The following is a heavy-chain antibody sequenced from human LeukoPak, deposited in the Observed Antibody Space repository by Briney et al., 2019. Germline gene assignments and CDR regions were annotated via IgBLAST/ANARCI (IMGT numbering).Heavy chain of an antibody. Sequence: ASVKVSCKVSGYTLTELSMHWVRQAPGKGLEWMGGFDPEDGETIYAQKFQGRVTMTKDTSTDTAYMELSSLRSEDTAVYYCATVHSGWTRFDYWGQGTLVTVSS. J-gene: IGHJ4*02. CDR1: GYTLTELS. D-gene: IGHD6-19*01. V-gene: IGHV1-24*01. CDR3: ATVHSGWTRFDY. CDR2: FDPEDGET.